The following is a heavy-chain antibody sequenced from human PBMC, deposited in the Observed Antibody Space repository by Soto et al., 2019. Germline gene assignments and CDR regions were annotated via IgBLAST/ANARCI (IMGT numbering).Heavy chain of an antibody. CDR1: DGSISSSSSY. J-gene: IGHJ2*01. CDR2: IYYSGST. V-gene: IGHV4-39*01. D-gene: IGHD5-12*01. Sequence: PTEAPSLIPTVADGSISSSSSYWGCIRQPPGKGLEWIGSIYYSGSTYYNPSLKSRVTISVDTSKNQFSLKLSSVTAADTAVYYCASPYVDIVSTIHDSGDYFD. CDR3: ASPYVDIVSTIHDSGDYFD.